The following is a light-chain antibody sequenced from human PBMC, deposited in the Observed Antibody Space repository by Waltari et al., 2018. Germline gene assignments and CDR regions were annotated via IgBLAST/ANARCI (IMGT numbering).Light chain of an antibody. CDR3: QQLHAYPLS. V-gene: IGKV1-9*01. CDR2: AAS. Sequence: DIQLTQSPSFLSASVGDRVTITCRASQVISSHLAWYQKEPGKAPKLLIYAASTLQTGVPSRFSGSGSGTEFTLRISSLQPEDFGSYYCQQLHAYPLSFGGGTKVEIK. J-gene: IGKJ4*01. CDR1: QVISSH.